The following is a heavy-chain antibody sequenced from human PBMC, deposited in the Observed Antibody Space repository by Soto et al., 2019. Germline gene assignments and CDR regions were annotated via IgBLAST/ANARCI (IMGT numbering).Heavy chain of an antibody. J-gene: IGHJ4*02. D-gene: IGHD4-17*01. CDR3: ARGPSRYGGKDY. Sequence: XVKVSCKASGYTFTSYYMHWVRRAPGQGLEWMGIINPSGGSTSYAQKFQGRVTMTRDTSTSTVYMELSSTRSEDTAVYYCARGPSRYGGKDYWGQGTLVTVSS. CDR2: INPSGGST. V-gene: IGHV1-46*01. CDR1: GYTFTSYY.